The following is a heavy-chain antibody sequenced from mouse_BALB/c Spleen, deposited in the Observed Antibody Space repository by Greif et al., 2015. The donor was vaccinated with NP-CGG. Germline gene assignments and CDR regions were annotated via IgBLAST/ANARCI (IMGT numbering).Heavy chain of an antibody. CDR2: ILPGSGST. Sequence: VQLRQSGAELMKPGASVKISCKATGYTFSSYWIEWVKQRPGHGLEWIGEILPGSGSTNYNEKFKGKATFTADTSSNTAYMQLSSLTSEDSAVYYCARSDGNSSFAYWGQGTLVTVSA. CDR1: GYTFSSYW. CDR3: ARSDGNSSFAY. V-gene: IGHV1-9*01. D-gene: IGHD2-1*01. J-gene: IGHJ3*01.